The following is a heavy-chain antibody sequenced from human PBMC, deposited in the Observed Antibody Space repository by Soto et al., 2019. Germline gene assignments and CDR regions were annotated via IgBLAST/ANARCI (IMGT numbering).Heavy chain of an antibody. J-gene: IGHJ1*01. CDR1: GFTFSNAW. CDR2: IKSKTDGGTT. V-gene: IGHV3-15*01. CDR3: TTEGGSYYFWPEYFQH. D-gene: IGHD1-26*01. Sequence: VQLVESGGGLVKPGGSLRLSCAASGFTFSNAWMSWVRQAPGKGLEWVGRIKSKTDGGTTDYAAPVKGRFTISRDDSKNTLYLQMNSLKTEDTAVYYCTTEGGSYYFWPEYFQHWGQGTLVTVSS.